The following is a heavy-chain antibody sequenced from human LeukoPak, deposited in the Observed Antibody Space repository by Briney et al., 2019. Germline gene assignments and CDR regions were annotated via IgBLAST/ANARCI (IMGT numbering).Heavy chain of an antibody. J-gene: IGHJ5*01. D-gene: IGHD2-2*01. CDR2: ISSSSSYI. CDR1: GFTFSSYS. Sequence: GGSLRLSCAASGFTFSSYSMNWVRQAPGKGLEWVSSISSSSSYIYYADSVKGRFTISRDNAKNSLYLQMNSLRAEDTAVYYCARGTVPAAENWFDSWGQGTLVTVSS. V-gene: IGHV3-21*01. CDR3: ARGTVPAAENWFDS.